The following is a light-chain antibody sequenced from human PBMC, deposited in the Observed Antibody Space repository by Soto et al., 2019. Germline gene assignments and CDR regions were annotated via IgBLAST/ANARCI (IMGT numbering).Light chain of an antibody. J-gene: IGLJ2*01. Sequence: QSALTQPASVSGSPGQSITISCTGTSSDVGAYNYVSWYQQHPGKAPKLMIYEVSNRPSGVSNRFSGSKSGNTASLTISGLQTEDEADYYCSSHTDRRTLVFGGGTKLTVL. CDR3: SSHTDRRTLV. CDR2: EVS. CDR1: SSDVGAYNY. V-gene: IGLV2-14*01.